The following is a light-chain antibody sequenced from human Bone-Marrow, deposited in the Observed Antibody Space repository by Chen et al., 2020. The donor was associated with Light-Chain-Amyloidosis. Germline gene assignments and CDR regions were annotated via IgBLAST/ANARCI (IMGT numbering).Light chain of an antibody. J-gene: IGLJ3*02. CDR3: QSYQGSSQGV. V-gene: IGLV6-57*01. CDR1: SGSIATNY. Sequence: KFMLMQPHSGSESPGKTGIISCTRSSGSIATNYVQWYQQRPGSSPTTVIYEDDQRPSGVPDRFSGSIDRSSNSASLTISGLKTEDEADYYCQSYQGSSQGVFGGGTKLTVL. CDR2: EDD.